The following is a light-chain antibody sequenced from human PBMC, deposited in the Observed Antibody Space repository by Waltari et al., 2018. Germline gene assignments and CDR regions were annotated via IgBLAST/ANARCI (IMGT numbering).Light chain of an antibody. CDR1: QSVLYSSNNRNY. J-gene: IGKJ2*01. CDR3: QQYAFIPHT. CDR2: WAS. Sequence: DTVVIQSPDSLAVSLGERATFNSKSSQSVLYSSNNRNYLAWYQQKPGQPPRLLIYWASTRESGVPERFSGSGSGTDFTLVISSLQAEDVGVYYCQQYAFIPHTFGRGTKLEIK. V-gene: IGKV4-1*01.